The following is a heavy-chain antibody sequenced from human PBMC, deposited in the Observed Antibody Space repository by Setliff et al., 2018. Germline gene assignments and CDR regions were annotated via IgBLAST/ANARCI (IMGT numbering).Heavy chain of an antibody. CDR2: IYPSGGSL. Sequence: ASVKVSCKASGYTFTSYYMHWVRQAPGQGLEWMGIIYPSGGSLSYAQKFQGRVTMTRDTSTSTVYVELSSLRSEETAVYYCARDRYYNSWSGTSITAPHDAFDIWGQGTMVTVSS. CDR1: GYTFTSYY. V-gene: IGHV1-46*03. J-gene: IGHJ3*02. CDR3: ARDRYYNSWSGTSITAPHDAFDI. D-gene: IGHD3-3*01.